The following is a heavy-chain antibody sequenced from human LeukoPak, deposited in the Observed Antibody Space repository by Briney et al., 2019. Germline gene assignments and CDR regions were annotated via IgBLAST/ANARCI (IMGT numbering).Heavy chain of an antibody. CDR3: ARDKERCTSNSCYLFLDY. CDR1: GFTFDDYA. Sequence: GGSLRLSCAASGFTFDDYAMHWVRQAPGKGLEWVSGISWNSGRIGYADSVKGRFTISRDNAKNSLYLQMNSLRAEATALYYCARDKERCTSNSCYLFLDYWGQGTLVTVSS. D-gene: IGHD2-2*01. J-gene: IGHJ4*02. V-gene: IGHV3-9*01. CDR2: ISWNSGRI.